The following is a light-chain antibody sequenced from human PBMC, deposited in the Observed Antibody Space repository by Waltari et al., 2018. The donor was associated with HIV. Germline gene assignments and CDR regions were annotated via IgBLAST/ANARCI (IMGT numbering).Light chain of an antibody. CDR2: GAS. V-gene: IGKV3-15*01. CDR1: QSVSSN. CDR3: QQYNNWPPLT. J-gene: IGKJ4*01. Sequence: EIVMTQSPATLSVSPGERATISCRASQSVSSNLAWYQQKAGQAPRLLIYGASTRATGIPARFSGSVSGTEFTLTISSLQSEDFAVYYCQQYNNWPPLTFGGGTKVEIK.